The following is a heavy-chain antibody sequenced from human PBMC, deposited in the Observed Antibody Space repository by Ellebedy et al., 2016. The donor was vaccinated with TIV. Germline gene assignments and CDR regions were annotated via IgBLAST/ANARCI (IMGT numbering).Heavy chain of an antibody. D-gene: IGHD3-10*01. Sequence: ASVKVSCKASGYTFTGYYMHWVRQAPGQGLEWMGWINPNSGGTNYAQKFQGRVTMTRDTSISTAYMELSRLRSDDTAVYYCARFWGSFGQAFDPWGQGTLVTVSS. CDR3: ARFWGSFGQAFDP. CDR2: INPNSGGT. V-gene: IGHV1-2*02. J-gene: IGHJ5*02. CDR1: GYTFTGYY.